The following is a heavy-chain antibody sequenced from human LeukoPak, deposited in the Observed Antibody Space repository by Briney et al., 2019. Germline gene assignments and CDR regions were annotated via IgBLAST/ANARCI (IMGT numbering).Heavy chain of an antibody. CDR2: IIPIFGTA. V-gene: IGHV1-69*13. J-gene: IGHJ4*02. CDR3: ASSGDSTRDDEYYFDY. Sequence: SVKVSCKASGGTFSSYAISWVRQAPGQGLEWMGGIIPIFGTANYAQKFQGRVTITADETTSTAYMELSSLRSEDTAVYYCASSGDSTRDDEYYFDYWGQGTLVTVSS. D-gene: IGHD2/OR15-2a*01. CDR1: GGTFSSYA.